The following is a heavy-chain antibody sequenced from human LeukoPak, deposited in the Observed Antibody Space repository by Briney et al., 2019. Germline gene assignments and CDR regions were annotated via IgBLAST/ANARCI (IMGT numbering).Heavy chain of an antibody. J-gene: IGHJ4*02. CDR2: ISDGGSTT. D-gene: IGHD3-22*01. V-gene: IGHV3-74*01. CDR1: GFTFSSYW. CDR3: SRSAYYDGSGNYYDY. Sequence: GGSLRLSCAASGFTFSSYWMHWVRQAPGKGLVWVSRISDGGSTTTYADSVKGRFTISRDNAKNTLYLQMNGLRAEETAVYYCSRSAYYDGSGNYYDYWGQGTLVTVSS.